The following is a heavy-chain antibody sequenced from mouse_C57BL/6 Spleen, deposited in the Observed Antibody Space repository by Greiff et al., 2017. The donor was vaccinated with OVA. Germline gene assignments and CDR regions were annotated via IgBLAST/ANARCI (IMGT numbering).Heavy chain of an antibody. V-gene: IGHV1-53*01. CDR3: AREGYDYDEGFAY. CDR1: GYTFTSYW. D-gene: IGHD2-4*01. CDR2: INPSNGGT. Sequence: VQLQQPGPELVKPGASVKLSCKASGYTFTSYWMHWVKQRPGQGLEWIGNINPSNGGTNYNEKFKSKATLTVDKSSSTAYMQLSSLTSEDSAVYYCAREGYDYDEGFAYWGQGTLVTVSA. J-gene: IGHJ3*01.